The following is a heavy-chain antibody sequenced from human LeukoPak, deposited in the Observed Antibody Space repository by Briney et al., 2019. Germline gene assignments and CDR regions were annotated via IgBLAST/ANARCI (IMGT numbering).Heavy chain of an antibody. V-gene: IGHV4-4*07. Sequence: SETLSLTCTVSGGSISNYYWNWIRQSAGEGLEWIGRIYTSGTTNYNPSLKSRVTMSADTSKNQFSLKLSSVTAADTAVYYFARGHVSTGWFLDAFDVWGQGTMVTVS. CDR1: GGSISNYY. J-gene: IGHJ3*01. CDR3: ARGHVSTGWFLDAFDV. CDR2: IYTSGTT. D-gene: IGHD6-19*01.